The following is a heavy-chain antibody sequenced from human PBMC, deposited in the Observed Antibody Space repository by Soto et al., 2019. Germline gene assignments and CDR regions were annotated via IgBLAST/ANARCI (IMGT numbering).Heavy chain of an antibody. V-gene: IGHV4-34*01. CDR3: ARGIRITIFGVVISPGYYYYGMDV. D-gene: IGHD3-3*01. CDR2: INHSGST. CDR1: GGSFSGYY. Sequence: SETLSLTCAVYGGSFSGYYWSWIRQPPGKGLEWIGEINHSGSTNYNPSLKSRVTISVDTSKNQFSLKLSSVTAADMAVYYCARGIRITIFGVVISPGYYYYGMDVWGQGTTVTVSS. J-gene: IGHJ6*02.